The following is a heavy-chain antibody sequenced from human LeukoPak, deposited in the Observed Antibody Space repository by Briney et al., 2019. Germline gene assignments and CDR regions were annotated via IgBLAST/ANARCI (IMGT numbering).Heavy chain of an antibody. CDR1: GYTFTGYY. V-gene: IGHV1-2*06. CDR2: INPHSGGT. CDR3: AREQSIAVAGVDF. J-gene: IGHJ4*02. D-gene: IGHD6-19*01. Sequence: ASVKVSCKASGYTFTGYYMHWVRQAPGQGLEWMGRINPHSGGTNYAQKFRGRVTMTRDTSISTAYMELSRLRSDDTAVYYCAREQSIAVAGVDFWGQGTLVTVSS.